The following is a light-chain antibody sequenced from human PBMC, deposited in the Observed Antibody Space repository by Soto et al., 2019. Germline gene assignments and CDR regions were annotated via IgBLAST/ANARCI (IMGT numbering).Light chain of an antibody. CDR1: QSVTDF. V-gene: IGKV3-11*01. J-gene: IGKJ1*01. CDR2: DAS. Sequence: EIVLTQSPVTLSLSPGERATLSCRASQSVTDFLAWYQQKPGQDPRLLLYDASNRATGIPARFSGSGSGTDFTLTISSLEPEDFAVYYCQQYGRTFGQGTKVDIK. CDR3: QQYGRT.